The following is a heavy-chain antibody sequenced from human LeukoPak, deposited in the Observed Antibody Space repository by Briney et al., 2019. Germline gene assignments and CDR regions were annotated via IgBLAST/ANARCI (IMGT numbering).Heavy chain of an antibody. Sequence: GGSLRLSCAASGFTFSSYWMSWVRQAPGKGLEWVANIKQDGSEKYYVDSVKGRFTISRDNAKDSLYLQMNSLRAEDTALYYCAKGYGWEASYYYYYMDGWGKGTTVTISS. CDR2: IKQDGSEK. V-gene: IGHV3-7*01. CDR3: AKGYGWEASYYYYYMDG. J-gene: IGHJ6*03. CDR1: GFTFSSYW. D-gene: IGHD1-26*01.